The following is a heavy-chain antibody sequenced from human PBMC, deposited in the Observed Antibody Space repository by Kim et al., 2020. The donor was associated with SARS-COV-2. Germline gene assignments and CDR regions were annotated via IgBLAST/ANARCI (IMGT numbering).Heavy chain of an antibody. J-gene: IGHJ4*02. CDR1: GFTFSVYG. V-gene: IGHV3-33*06. Sequence: GGSMRLSCAASGFTFSVYGMHWVRQAPGKGLEWVAVIGSDGSHKYYADSVKGRFTISRDNSKNMVYLQMNSLRAEDTAVYYCANFESWGQGTLVTVSS. CDR3: ANFES. CDR2: IGSDGSHK.